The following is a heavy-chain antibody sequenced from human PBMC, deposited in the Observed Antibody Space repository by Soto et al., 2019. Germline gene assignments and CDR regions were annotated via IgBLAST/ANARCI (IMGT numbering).Heavy chain of an antibody. Sequence: GGSLRLSCSASGFTFSSYAMHWVRQAPGKGLEYVSGISSNGGNTYYADSVKGRLTISRDNSKNTLYLQMSSLKAEDTALYYCVNGAFYDSEVRTFDIWGQGTMVTVSS. V-gene: IGHV3-64D*06. CDR2: ISSNGGNT. J-gene: IGHJ3*02. CDR1: GFTFSSYA. D-gene: IGHD3-22*01. CDR3: VNGAFYDSEVRTFDI.